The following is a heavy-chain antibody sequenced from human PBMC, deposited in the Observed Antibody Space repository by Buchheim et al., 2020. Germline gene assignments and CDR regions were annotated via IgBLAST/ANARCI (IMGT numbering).Heavy chain of an antibody. CDR1: GGSISSSSYY. V-gene: IGHV4-39*02. CDR3: ARDHPGVYDFWSGRPRKSNNWFDP. Sequence: QLQLQESGPGLVKPSETLSLTCTVSGGSISSSSYYWGWIRQPPGKGLEWIGSIYYSGSTYYNPSLKSRVTISVDTSKNQFSLKLSSVTAADTAVYYCARDHPGVYDFWSGRPRKSNNWFDPWGQGTL. D-gene: IGHD3-3*01. J-gene: IGHJ5*02. CDR2: IYYSGST.